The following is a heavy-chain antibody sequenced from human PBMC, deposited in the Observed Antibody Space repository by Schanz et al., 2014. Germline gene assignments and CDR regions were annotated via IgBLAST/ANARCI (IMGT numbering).Heavy chain of an antibody. CDR3: AKEKEEVAADGSCFDY. D-gene: IGHD6-13*01. CDR1: GITLSGYG. Sequence: QVQLVESGGGVVQPGRSLRLSCAASGITLSGYGLHWVRQAPGKGLEWVGFISFDGRNTGYAHSVKGRFTISRDNSKNTVNLQMNSLIAEDTAVYYCAKEKEEVAADGSCFDYWGQGTLVTVSS. J-gene: IGHJ4*02. CDR2: ISFDGRNT. V-gene: IGHV3-30*18.